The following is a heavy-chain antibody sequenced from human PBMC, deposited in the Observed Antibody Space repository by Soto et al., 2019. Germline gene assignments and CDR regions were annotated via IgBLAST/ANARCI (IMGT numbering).Heavy chain of an antibody. D-gene: IGHD2-2*01. V-gene: IGHV3-23*01. J-gene: IGHJ4*02. CDR3: AKGQRINDY. Sequence: EVQLLESGGGLVQPGGSLRLSCAASGFTFSSYAMRWVRQAPGKGLERVSGISGSGGSTYYADSVKGRFTISRDNSKNTLYLQMNSLRADDTAVYYCAKGQRINDYWGQGTLVTVSS. CDR2: ISGSGGST. CDR1: GFTFSSYA.